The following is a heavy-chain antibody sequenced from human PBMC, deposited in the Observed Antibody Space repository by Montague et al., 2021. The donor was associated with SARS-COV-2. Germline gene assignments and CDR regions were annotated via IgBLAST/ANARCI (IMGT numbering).Heavy chain of an antibody. V-gene: IGHV3-43*02. CDR2: ITRDGTTT. CDR1: GFTFDDYA. J-gene: IGHJ3*01. D-gene: IGHD2-15*01. CDR3: AQIVVVVAAVLDDVFDL. Sequence: SLRLSCAASGFTFDDYAMHWVRQPPGKNLEWVSLITRDGTTTSYADSVKGRFTVSRDNNRDSLYLQMTSLRPEDTALYYCAQIVVVVAAVLDDVFDLWGQGTPVTVSS.